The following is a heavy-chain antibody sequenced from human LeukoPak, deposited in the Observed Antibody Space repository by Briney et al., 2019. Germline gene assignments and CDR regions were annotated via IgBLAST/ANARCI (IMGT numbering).Heavy chain of an antibody. D-gene: IGHD1-7*01. CDR3: ARGMRTLRAADY. CDR1: GFTFSSYS. J-gene: IGHJ4*02. CDR2: ISSSSSTI. V-gene: IGHV3-48*04. Sequence: GGSLRLSCAASGFTFSSYSMNWVRQAPGKGLEWVSYISSSSSTIYYTDSAKGRFTISRDNAENSLYLQMNSLRAEDTAVYYCARGMRTLRAADYWGQGTLVTVSS.